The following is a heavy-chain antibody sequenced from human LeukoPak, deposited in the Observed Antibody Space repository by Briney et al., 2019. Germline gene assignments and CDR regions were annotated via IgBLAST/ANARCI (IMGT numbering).Heavy chain of an antibody. CDR1: GFSFNAYA. V-gene: IGHV3-30*02. J-gene: IGHJ4*02. CDR2: IRKDGNNE. CDR3: ARVTTNYYDSSGYWEGFDY. D-gene: IGHD3-22*01. Sequence: GGSLRLSCAASGFSFNAYAMHWVRQAPGKGLEWVAFIRKDGNNERYADSVKGRFTISRDNSKNTLYLQMNSLRTEDTAVYYCARVTTNYYDSSGYWEGFDYWGQGTLVTVSS.